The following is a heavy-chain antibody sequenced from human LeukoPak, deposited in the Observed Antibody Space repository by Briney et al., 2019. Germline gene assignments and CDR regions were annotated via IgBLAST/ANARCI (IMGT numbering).Heavy chain of an antibody. CDR2: MNPNSGNT. D-gene: IGHD2-21*01. J-gene: IGHJ6*02. Sequence: GASVKVSCKASGYTFTSYDINWVRQATGQGLEWMGWMNPNSGNTGYAQKFQGRVTMTRNTSISTACMELSSLRSEDTAVYYCARVGIWSLYYYGMDVWGQGTTVTVSS. CDR1: GYTFTSYD. V-gene: IGHV1-8*01. CDR3: ARVGIWSLYYYGMDV.